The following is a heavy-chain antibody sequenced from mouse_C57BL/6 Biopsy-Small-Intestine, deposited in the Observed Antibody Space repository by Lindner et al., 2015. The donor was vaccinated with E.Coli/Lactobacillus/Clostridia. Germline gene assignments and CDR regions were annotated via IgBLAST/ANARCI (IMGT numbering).Heavy chain of an antibody. CDR1: GYTFTGYF. J-gene: IGHJ3*01. CDR2: INPNSGGT. CDR3: AKDRNSGSYSAD. D-gene: IGHD1-1*02. Sequence: SVKVSCKTSGYTFTGYFMNWVRQAPGQGLEWMGWINPNSGGTNYAQKFQGRVTMTRDTSINTAYLELSSLTSDDTAVYFCAKDRNSGSYSADWGQGTLVTVS. V-gene: IGHV1-84*02.